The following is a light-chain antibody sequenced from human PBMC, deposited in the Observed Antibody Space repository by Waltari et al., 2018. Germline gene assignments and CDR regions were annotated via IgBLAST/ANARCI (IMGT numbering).Light chain of an antibody. Sequence: EIVLTQSPAFQSVTPKEKVTITCRASQDISTSLHWYQQKPDQSPKLLIKYASESFSGVPSRFSGSGSGTHFTLTINSLEAEDAATYYCQQSRSFPLTFGGGTKVEIK. CDR2: YAS. CDR1: QDISTS. CDR3: QQSRSFPLT. J-gene: IGKJ4*01. V-gene: IGKV6-21*01.